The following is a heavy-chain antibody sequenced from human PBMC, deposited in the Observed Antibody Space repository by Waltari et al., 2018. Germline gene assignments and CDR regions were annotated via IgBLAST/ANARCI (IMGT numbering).Heavy chain of an antibody. Sequence: QVQLVQSGAAVKPPGASVRLSCKTSGYTFTYSYLHWVRQVPGQGLEWLAWINPKTGDTYYAQRYRGRVTVTMDTSISSVFMEMQRLTSDDTAVYYCATLSTAWGQGTLVTVSS. CDR2: INPKTGDT. CDR1: GYTFTYSY. J-gene: IGHJ1*01. CDR3: ATLSTA. V-gene: IGHV1-2*02.